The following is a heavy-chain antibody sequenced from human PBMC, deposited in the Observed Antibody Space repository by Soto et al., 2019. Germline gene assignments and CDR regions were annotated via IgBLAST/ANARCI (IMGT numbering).Heavy chain of an antibody. J-gene: IGHJ5*02. CDR3: ARHGERKIRSLNWFDP. CDR1: GGSISSSSYF. Sequence: QLQLQASGPGLVKPSETLSLTCTVSGGSISSSSYFWGWIRQPPGKGLEWIGSMYYSGTPYYNPSLKSPGPLSVDTSKNQFSLKLSSVAAADTAVYYCARHGERKIRSLNWFDPWGQGTLVTVSS. D-gene: IGHD4-17*01. V-gene: IGHV4-39*01. CDR2: MYYSGTP.